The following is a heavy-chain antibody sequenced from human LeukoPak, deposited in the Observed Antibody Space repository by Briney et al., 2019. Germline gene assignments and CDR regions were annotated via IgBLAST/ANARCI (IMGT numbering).Heavy chain of an antibody. CDR3: ARDLGGRYSSGWSAN. V-gene: IGHV3-53*01. CDR1: GFTFSSYW. J-gene: IGHJ4*02. D-gene: IGHD6-19*01. Sequence: GGSLRLSCAASGFTFSSYWMSWVRQAPGKGLEWVSVIYSGGSTYYADSVKGRFTISRDNSKNTLYLQMNSLRAEDTAVYYCARDLGGRYSSGWSANWGQGTLVTVSS. CDR2: IYSGGST.